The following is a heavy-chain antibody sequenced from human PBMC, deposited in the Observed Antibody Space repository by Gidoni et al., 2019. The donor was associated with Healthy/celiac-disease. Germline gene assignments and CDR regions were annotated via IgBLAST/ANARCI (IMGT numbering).Heavy chain of an antibody. D-gene: IGHD2-21*01. J-gene: IGHJ6*02. CDR2: ISSSVSTI. CDR1: GFTFSDYY. Sequence: HVHLVESGGGFVKPGGALRLSCAASGFTFSDYYMSWIRQAPGKGLEWVSYISSSVSTIYYADAAKGRFTISRDNAKNSPYLQMNSLRAEDTAVYYCAREGGIPYYYGMDVWGQGTTVTVSS. V-gene: IGHV3-11*01. CDR3: AREGGIPYYYGMDV.